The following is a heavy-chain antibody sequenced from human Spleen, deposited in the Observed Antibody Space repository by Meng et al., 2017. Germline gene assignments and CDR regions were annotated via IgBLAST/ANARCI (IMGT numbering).Heavy chain of an antibody. CDR1: GGSFSDYY. D-gene: IGHD3-10*01. CDR3: ATGSGDFDH. CDR2: INHSGST. V-gene: IGHV4-34*01. J-gene: IGHJ4*02. Sequence: SETLSLTCVVSGGSFSDYYWSWIRQPPGKGLEWIGEINHSGSTNYNPSLKSRVTISADTSKNQVSLKLTSVTAADTAVYYCATGSGDFDHWGQGTLVTVSS.